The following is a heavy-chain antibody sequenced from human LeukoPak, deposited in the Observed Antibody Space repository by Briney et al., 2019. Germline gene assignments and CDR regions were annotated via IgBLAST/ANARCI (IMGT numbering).Heavy chain of an antibody. CDR3: VRDGVTPGGSVDY. V-gene: IGHV4-31*03. CDR2: IYYSGST. CDR1: GGSISSGGYY. D-gene: IGHD2-15*01. Sequence: SETLSLTCTVSGGSISSGGYYWSWIRQHPGKGLEWIGYIYYSGSTYYNPSLKSRVTISVDTSKNQFSLKLSSVTAADTAVYYCVRDGVTPGGSVDYWGQGTLVTVSS. J-gene: IGHJ4*02.